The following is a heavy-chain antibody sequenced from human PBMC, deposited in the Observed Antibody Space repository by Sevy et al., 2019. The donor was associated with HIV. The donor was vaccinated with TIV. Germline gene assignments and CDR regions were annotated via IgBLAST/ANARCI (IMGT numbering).Heavy chain of an antibody. J-gene: IGHJ5*02. D-gene: IGHD2-15*01. CDR3: ARLACSGEDNCYNH. Sequence: SETLSLTCNVSGASIRSYSWTWIRQPPGKGLEWIGNIFYRGTTDYYPSLKSRVTISVDTSQNQVSLWVNSVTASDTAVYFCARLACSGEDNCYNHWGQGTPVTVSS. V-gene: IGHV4-59*01. CDR2: IFYRGTT. CDR1: GASIRSYS.